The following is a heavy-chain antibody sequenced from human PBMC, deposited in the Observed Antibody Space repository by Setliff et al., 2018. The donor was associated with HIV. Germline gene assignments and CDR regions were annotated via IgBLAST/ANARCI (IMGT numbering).Heavy chain of an antibody. CDR2: IIPIFVTP. CDR1: GDSFSSYD. V-gene: IGHV1-69*13. CDR3: ARQLSNSLDF. J-gene: IGHJ4*02. D-gene: IGHD1-1*01. Sequence: SVKVSCKASGDSFSSYDISWVRQAPGQGPEWMGRIIPIFVTPNYAQKFQDRVTITADESTSTAYMELSSLRSEDTAVYYCARQLSNSLDFWGQGALVTVSS.